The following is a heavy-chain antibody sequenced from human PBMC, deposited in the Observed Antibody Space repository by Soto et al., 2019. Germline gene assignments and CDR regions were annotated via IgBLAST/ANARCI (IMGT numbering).Heavy chain of an antibody. CDR1: GFTFSSYS. Sequence: GGSLRLSCAASGFTFSSYSMNWVRQAPGKGLEWVSSISSSSSYIYYADSVKGRFTISRDNAKNSLYLQMNSLRPEDTAVYYCARDLTTATLHPPIDLWGRGTLVTVSS. CDR2: ISSSSSYI. CDR3: ARDLTTATLHPPIDL. V-gene: IGHV3-21*01. J-gene: IGHJ2*01. D-gene: IGHD4-17*01.